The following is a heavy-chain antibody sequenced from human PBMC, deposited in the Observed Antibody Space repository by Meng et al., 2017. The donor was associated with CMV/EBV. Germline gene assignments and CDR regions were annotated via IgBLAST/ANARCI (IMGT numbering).Heavy chain of an antibody. V-gene: IGHV1-69*05. CDR1: GGTFSSYA. D-gene: IGHD3-3*01. Sequence: SVKVSCKASGGTFSSYAISWVRQAPGQGLEWMGGIIPIFGTANYAQKFQGRVTITTDESTSTAYMELSSLRSEDTAVYYCARGYDFWSGPTRTYYYYGMDVWGQGPTVTVSS. J-gene: IGHJ6*02. CDR3: ARGYDFWSGPTRTYYYYGMDV. CDR2: IIPIFGTA.